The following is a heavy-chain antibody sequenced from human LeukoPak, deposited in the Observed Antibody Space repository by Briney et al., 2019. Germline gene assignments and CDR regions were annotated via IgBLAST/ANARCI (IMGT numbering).Heavy chain of an antibody. D-gene: IGHD1-26*01. J-gene: IGHJ6*03. CDR3: ARDPYSGGYGDYYYYYMDV. CDR1: GFTFSSYN. V-gene: IGHV3-21*01. Sequence: GGSLRLSCAASGFTFSSYNMNWVRQAPGKGLEWVSSITSSSSYIYYADSVKGRFTISRDNAKTSLYLQINSLRAEDTAVYYCARDPYSGGYGDYYYYYMDVWGKGTTVTISS. CDR2: ITSSSSYI.